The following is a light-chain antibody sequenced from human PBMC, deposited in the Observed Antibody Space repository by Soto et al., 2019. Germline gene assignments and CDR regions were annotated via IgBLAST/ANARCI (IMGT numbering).Light chain of an antibody. J-gene: IGLJ3*02. Sequence: QSALTQPASVSGSPGQSITISCTGTSSDVGAYNYVSWYQQHPGKAPKVMIYDVSNRPSGVSDRFSGSKSGNTASLTISGLQAEDEADYYCRSYASSGTPWVFGGGTKVTVL. CDR1: SSDVGAYNY. CDR2: DVS. CDR3: RSYASSGTPWV. V-gene: IGLV2-14*01.